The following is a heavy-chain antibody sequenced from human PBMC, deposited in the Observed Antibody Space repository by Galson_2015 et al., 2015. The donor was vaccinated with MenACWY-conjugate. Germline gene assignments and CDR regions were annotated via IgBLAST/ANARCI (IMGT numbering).Heavy chain of an antibody. D-gene: IGHD3-10*01. V-gene: IGHV4-59*01. CDR3: ARWDRGSGSQIDS. Sequence: SETLSLTCNVSGGSMSNYYWSWIRQPPGKGLEWIGYMHYSGSTNYNPSLKSRVTISIDTSKNLFSLNLSSVTAADTAIYYCARWDRGSGSQIDSWGQGTLVTVSS. J-gene: IGHJ4*02. CDR1: GGSMSNYY. CDR2: MHYSGST.